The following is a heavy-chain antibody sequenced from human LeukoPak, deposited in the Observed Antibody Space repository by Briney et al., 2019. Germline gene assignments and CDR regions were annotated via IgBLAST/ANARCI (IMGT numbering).Heavy chain of an antibody. CDR1: GGTFSSYA. V-gene: IGHV1-69*13. Sequence: GASVKVSCKASGGTFSSYAISWVRQAPGQGLEWMGGIIPIFGTANYAQKFQGRVTITADESTSTAYMELSSLRSEDTAVYYCVKGSGSYTKFNFDHWGQGTLVTVSS. D-gene: IGHD3-10*01. CDR3: VKGSGSYTKFNFDH. CDR2: IIPIFGTA. J-gene: IGHJ4*02.